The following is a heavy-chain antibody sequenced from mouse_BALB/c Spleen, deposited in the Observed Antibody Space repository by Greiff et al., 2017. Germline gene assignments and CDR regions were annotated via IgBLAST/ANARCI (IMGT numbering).Heavy chain of an antibody. V-gene: IGHV3-2*02. CDR1: GYSFTSYYA. CDR3: AREGNYAMDY. CDR2: ISYSGST. Sequence: DVQLQESGPGLVKPSQSLSLTCTVTGYSFTSYYAWNWIRQLPGNKLGWVGYISYSGSTSYNPSLKSRITITRDTSKNQFFLQLNSVTTEDTATYYCAREGNYAMDYWGQGTSVTVSA. J-gene: IGHJ4*01.